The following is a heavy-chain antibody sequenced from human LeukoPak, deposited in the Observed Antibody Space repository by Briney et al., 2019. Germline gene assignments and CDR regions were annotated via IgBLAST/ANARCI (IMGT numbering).Heavy chain of an antibody. V-gene: IGHV3-21*01. Sequence: GGSLRLSCAASGFTFSSYSMNWVRQAPGKGLEWVSSISSSSSYIYYADSVKGRFTISRDNAKNSLYLQMNSLRAEDTAVYCCARIAVAGTVGFDYWGQGTLVTVSS. CDR1: GFTFSSYS. CDR3: ARIAVAGTVGFDY. D-gene: IGHD6-19*01. J-gene: IGHJ4*02. CDR2: ISSSSSYI.